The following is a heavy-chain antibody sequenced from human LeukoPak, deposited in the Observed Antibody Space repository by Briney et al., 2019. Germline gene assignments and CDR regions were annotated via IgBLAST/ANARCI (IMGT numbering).Heavy chain of an antibody. CDR3: ARSITGYGGLLDY. CDR2: IYSGGST. V-gene: IGHV3-66*01. D-gene: IGHD4-23*01. CDR1: GFTVSDNY. J-gene: IGHJ4*02. Sequence: PGGSLRLSCAASGFTVSDNYMNWVRQAPGKGLEWVSVIYSGGSTSYADSVKGRFTVSSDNSKNTVYLQMNSLRAEDTAVYYCARSITGYGGLLDYWGQGTLVTVSS.